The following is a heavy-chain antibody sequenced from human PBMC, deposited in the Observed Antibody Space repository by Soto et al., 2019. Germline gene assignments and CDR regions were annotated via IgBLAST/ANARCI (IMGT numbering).Heavy chain of an antibody. J-gene: IGHJ3*02. CDR3: ARTYDNSGPNSGGYAFDI. CDR1: GDSINSYY. CDR2: FYKSGTT. D-gene: IGHD3-22*01. V-gene: IGHV4-59*01. Sequence: QVQLQESGPGLVKPSETLSFTCTVSGDSINSYYWSWIRQPPGKGLEWIAYFYKSGTTNYNPSLKSRVTISVDTSKNQFSLKLSSVTAAHTAVYYCARTYDNSGPNSGGYAFDIWGQGTMLTVSS.